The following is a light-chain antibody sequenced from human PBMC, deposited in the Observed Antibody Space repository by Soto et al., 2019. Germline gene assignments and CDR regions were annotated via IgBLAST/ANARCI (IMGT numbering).Light chain of an antibody. CDR2: DVT. Sequence: QSALTQPASLSGSPGQSITISCTGTSSDLGAYNSVSWYRQHPGKAPKVMIYDVTNRPSGVSSRFSGSKSGNTASLTISGLQADDEADYYCCSYTTSNTLVFGIGTKVTVL. CDR1: SSDLGAYNS. CDR3: CSYTTSNTLV. J-gene: IGLJ1*01. V-gene: IGLV2-14*01.